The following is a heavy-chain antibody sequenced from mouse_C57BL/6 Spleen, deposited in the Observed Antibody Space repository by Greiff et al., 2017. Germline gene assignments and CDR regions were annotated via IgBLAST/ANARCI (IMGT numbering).Heavy chain of an antibody. Sequence: EVKLMESGAGLVKPGGSLKLSCAASGFTFSSYAMSWVRQTPEQRLEWVAYISSGGDYIYYADTVKGRFTISRDNARNTLYLQMSSLKSEDTAMYYCTRAPGNWYVDVWGTGTTVTVSS. CDR2: ISSGGDYI. J-gene: IGHJ1*03. V-gene: IGHV5-9-1*02. CDR1: GFTFSSYA. CDR3: TRAPGNWYVDV.